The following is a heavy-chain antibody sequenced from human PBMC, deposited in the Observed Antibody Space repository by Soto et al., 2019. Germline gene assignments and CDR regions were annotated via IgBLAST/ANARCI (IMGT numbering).Heavy chain of an antibody. Sequence: GASVKVSCKASAYTFTGYYMHGVRQAPGQGLEWMGWFNPNSGSTNYAQKFRCLVTMTRDTSISTAYMELSRLRSDDSAVFFCARGVSGWSPFDLWGQGTLVTVSS. J-gene: IGHJ4*02. V-gene: IGHV1-2*04. CDR3: ARGVSGWSPFDL. CDR2: FNPNSGST. D-gene: IGHD6-19*01. CDR1: AYTFTGYY.